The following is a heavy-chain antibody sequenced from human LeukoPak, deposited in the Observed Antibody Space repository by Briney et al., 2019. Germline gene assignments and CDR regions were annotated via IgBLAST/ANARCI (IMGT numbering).Heavy chain of an antibody. Sequence: GGSLRLSCAASGFTFSSYAMHWVRQAPGKGLEWVAVISYDGSNKYYADSVKGRFTISRDNSKNTLYLQMNSLRAEDTAVYYCARDRPGEQWLAIDYWGQGTLVTVSS. CDR2: ISYDGSNK. CDR3: ARDRPGEQWLAIDY. V-gene: IGHV3-30-3*01. CDR1: GFTFSSYA. J-gene: IGHJ4*02. D-gene: IGHD6-19*01.